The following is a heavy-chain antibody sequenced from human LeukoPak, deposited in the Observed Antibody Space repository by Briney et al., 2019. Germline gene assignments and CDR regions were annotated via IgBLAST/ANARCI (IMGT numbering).Heavy chain of an antibody. Sequence: SETLSLTCTVSGGSISGGGHYWSWIRQQPGKGLEWIGYIYYSGSTFYNPSLQSRVTISVDTSKNQFSLKLSFVTAADTAVYYCARGYCSTGSCYVGGFDSWGQGTLVTVSS. D-gene: IGHD2-15*01. J-gene: IGHJ4*02. CDR3: ARGYCSTGSCYVGGFDS. CDR2: IYYSGST. CDR1: GGSISGGGHY. V-gene: IGHV4-31*03.